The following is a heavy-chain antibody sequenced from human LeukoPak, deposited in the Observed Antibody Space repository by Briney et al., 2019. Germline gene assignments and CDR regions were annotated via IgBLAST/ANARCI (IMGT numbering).Heavy chain of an antibody. CDR2: IYYSGST. CDR1: GVSISSYY. V-gene: IGHV4-59*08. CDR3: ASHEGYSSSQPFGY. J-gene: IGHJ4*02. Sequence: SETLSLTCTVSGVSISSYYWSWIRQPPGKGLEWIGYIYYSGSTNYNPSLKSRVTISIDTSKNQFSLKLSSLTAADTAVYYCASHEGYSSSQPFGYWGQGTLVTVSS. D-gene: IGHD6-13*01.